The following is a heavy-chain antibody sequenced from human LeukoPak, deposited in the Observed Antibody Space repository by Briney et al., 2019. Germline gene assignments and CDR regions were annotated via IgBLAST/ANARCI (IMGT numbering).Heavy chain of an antibody. CDR2: VYSSGST. CDR1: GVSISTYY. CDR3: ARDLLLGNGGA. J-gene: IGHJ4*02. D-gene: IGHD7-27*01. V-gene: IGHV4-4*07. Sequence: PSETLSLTCTVSGVSISTYYWSWIRQPAGKGLEWIGRVYSSGSTDYNPSLKSRVTMSVDTSKNQFSLKLSSVTAADTAVYYCARDLLLGNGGAWGQGTLVTVSS.